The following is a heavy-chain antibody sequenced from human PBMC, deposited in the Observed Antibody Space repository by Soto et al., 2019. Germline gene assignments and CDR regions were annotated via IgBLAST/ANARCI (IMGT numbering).Heavy chain of an antibody. CDR2: VSKSDYT. CDR1: GFYFNNYG. V-gene: IGHV3-21*01. J-gene: IGHJ4*02. D-gene: IGHD2-2*01. Sequence: LRLSCEVSGFYFNNYGINWVRQAPGKGLEWVSSVSKSDYTYYSDSVKGRFTISRDNAKNSVSLQMNSLRAEDTAVYYCAREDSIIIPAVSDFWGQGTLVTVSS. CDR3: AREDSIIIPAVSDF.